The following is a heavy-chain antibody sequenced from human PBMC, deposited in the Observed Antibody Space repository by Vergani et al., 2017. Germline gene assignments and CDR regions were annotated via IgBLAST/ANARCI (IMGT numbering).Heavy chain of an antibody. J-gene: IGHJ4*02. CDR3: ARDPYGDYVGPDY. CDR2: ISSSSSYI. Sequence: EVQLVESGGGLVKPGGSLRLSCAASGFTFSSYSTNWVRQAPGKGLEWVSSISSSSSYIYYADSVKGRFTISRDNAKNSLYLQMNSLRADDTAVYYCARDPYGDYVGPDYWGQGTLVTVSS. D-gene: IGHD4-17*01. V-gene: IGHV3-21*01. CDR1: GFTFSSYS.